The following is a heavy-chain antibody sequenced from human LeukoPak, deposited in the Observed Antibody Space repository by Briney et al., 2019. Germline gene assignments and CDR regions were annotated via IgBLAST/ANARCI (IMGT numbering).Heavy chain of an antibody. CDR2: ISGSGGST. CDR3: AKDFYYDSSGYYPNWFDP. Sequence: GGSLRLSCAASGFTFSSYAMSWVRQAPGKGLEWVSAISGSGGSTYYADSVKGRFTISRDNSKNTLYLQMNSLRAEDTAVYYCAKDFYYDSSGYYPNWFDPWGQGTLVTVSS. D-gene: IGHD3-22*01. CDR1: GFTFSSYA. J-gene: IGHJ5*02. V-gene: IGHV3-23*01.